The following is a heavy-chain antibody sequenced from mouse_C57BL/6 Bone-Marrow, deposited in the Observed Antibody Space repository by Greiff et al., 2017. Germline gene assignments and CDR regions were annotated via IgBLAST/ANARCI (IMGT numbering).Heavy chain of an antibody. V-gene: IGHV5-4*03. CDR3: ARDYYGSSSYYFDY. J-gene: IGHJ2*01. D-gene: IGHD1-1*01. Sequence: EVKVEESGGGLVKPGGSLKLSCAASGFTFSSYAMSWVRQTPEKRLEWVATISDGGSYTYYPDNVKGRFTISRDNAKNNLYLQMSHLKSEDTAMYYCARDYYGSSSYYFDYWGQGTTLTVSS. CDR1: GFTFSSYA. CDR2: ISDGGSYT.